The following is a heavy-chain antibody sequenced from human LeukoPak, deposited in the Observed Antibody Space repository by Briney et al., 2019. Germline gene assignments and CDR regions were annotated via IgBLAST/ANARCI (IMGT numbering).Heavy chain of an antibody. V-gene: IGHV4-30-4*01. Sequence: PSETLSLTCTVSGGSISSCDYYCSWIRQPPGKGLEWIGYIYYSGSTYYNPTLKSRVTISVDTSKNQFSLQLRPVIAAETAVYYCARGGHYYDSSGTLYYYGMDVWGEGTTVTVSS. CDR2: IYYSGST. CDR1: GGSISSCDYY. J-gene: IGHJ6*04. CDR3: ARGGHYYDSSGTLYYYGMDV. D-gene: IGHD3-22*01.